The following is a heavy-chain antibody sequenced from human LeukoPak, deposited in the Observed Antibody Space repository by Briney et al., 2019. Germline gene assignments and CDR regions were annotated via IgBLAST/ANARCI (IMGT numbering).Heavy chain of an antibody. CDR1: GYTFTGYY. CDR2: INPNSGGT. CDR3: AREGYCSSTSCSGYYYYYGMDV. Sequence: ASVKVSCKASGYTFTGYYMHWVRQAPGQGLEWMGWINPNSGGTNYAQQFQGWVTMTRDTSISTAYMELSRLRSDDTAVYYCAREGYCSSTSCSGYYYYYGMDVWGKGTTVTVSS. J-gene: IGHJ6*04. V-gene: IGHV1-2*04. D-gene: IGHD2-2*01.